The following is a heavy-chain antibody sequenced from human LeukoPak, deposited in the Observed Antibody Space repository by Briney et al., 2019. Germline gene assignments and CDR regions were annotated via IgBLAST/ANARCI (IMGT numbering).Heavy chain of an antibody. D-gene: IGHD1-20*01. CDR2: INHSGST. CDR1: GGSFSGYY. J-gene: IGHJ3*02. CDR3: ARGNSGLNWFLHGLGAFDI. V-gene: IGHV4-34*01. Sequence: SETLSLTCAVYGGSFSGYYWSWIRQPPGKGLEWIGEINHSGSTNYNPSLKSRVTISVDTSKNQFSLKLSSVTAADTAVYYCARGNSGLNWFLHGLGAFDIWGQGTMVTVSS.